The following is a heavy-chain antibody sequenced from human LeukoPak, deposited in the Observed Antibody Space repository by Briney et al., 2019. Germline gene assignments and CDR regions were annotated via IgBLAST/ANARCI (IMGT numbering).Heavy chain of an antibody. Sequence: PGGSLRLSCSASIFTLSNYEMNWVRQAPGKGLEWVSYISSSGRTIYYADSVKGRFTISRDNAKNSLYLQMNSLRTEDTALYYCAKAGGYCTNGVCYTYDMDVWGQGTTVTVSS. D-gene: IGHD2-8*01. CDR1: IFTLSNYE. V-gene: IGHV3-48*03. J-gene: IGHJ6*02. CDR2: ISSSGRTI. CDR3: AKAGGYCTNGVCYTYDMDV.